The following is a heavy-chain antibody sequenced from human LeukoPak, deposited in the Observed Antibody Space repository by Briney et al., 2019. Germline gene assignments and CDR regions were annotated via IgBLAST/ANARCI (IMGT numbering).Heavy chain of an antibody. CDR1: GFSFSSHG. Sequence: GGSLRLSCAGSGFSFSSHGMNWVRQAPGKGLEWVSSISSSSSYIYYADSVKGRFTISRDNAKNSLYLQMNSLRAEDTAVYYCAELGITMIGGVWGKGTTVTISS. CDR2: ISSSSSYI. V-gene: IGHV3-21*01. J-gene: IGHJ6*04. D-gene: IGHD3-10*02. CDR3: AELGITMIGGV.